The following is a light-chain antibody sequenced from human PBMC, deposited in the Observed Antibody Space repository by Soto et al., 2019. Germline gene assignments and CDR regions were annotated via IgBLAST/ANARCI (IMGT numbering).Light chain of an antibody. CDR3: SAYAGSNNFV. CDR2: EVS. CDR1: SSDIGDNY. J-gene: IGLJ1*01. V-gene: IGLV2-8*01. Sequence: QSALTQPPSASGSPGQSVTISCTGTSSDIGDNYVSWYQQHPGKAPKLIIYEVSLRPSGVPDRFSGSKSGNTASLTVSGLQTGDEADYYCSAYAGSNNFVFGSGTKVTVL.